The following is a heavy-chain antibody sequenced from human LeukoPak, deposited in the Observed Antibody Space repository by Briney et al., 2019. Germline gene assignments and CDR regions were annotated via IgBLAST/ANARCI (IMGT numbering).Heavy chain of an antibody. Sequence: SVKVSCKASGGTFSSYAISWVRQAPGQGLEWMGGIIPIFGTANYAQKFQGRVTITADESTSTAYMELSSLRSEDTAVYYCARGSSYDILTGHLGSWGQGTLVTVSS. CDR2: IIPIFGTA. J-gene: IGHJ4*02. V-gene: IGHV1-69*01. CDR3: ARGSSYDILTGHLGS. CDR1: GGTFSSYA. D-gene: IGHD3-9*01.